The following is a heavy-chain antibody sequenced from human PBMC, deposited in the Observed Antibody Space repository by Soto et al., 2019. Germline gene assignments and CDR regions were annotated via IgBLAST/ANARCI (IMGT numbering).Heavy chain of an antibody. CDR1: GYTFTSYY. CDR3: GRILPPATFDY. Sequence: QVQLVQSGAEVKKPGASVKVSCKASGYTFTSYYVHSIRQAPGQGLEWMGIINASGGRTTYAPKFQGRVTMTRDTSTSTVYMELSSLTSEDTATYFCGRILPPATFDYWGQGTLVTVSS. CDR2: INASGGRT. D-gene: IGHD2-21*02. V-gene: IGHV1-46*03. J-gene: IGHJ4*02.